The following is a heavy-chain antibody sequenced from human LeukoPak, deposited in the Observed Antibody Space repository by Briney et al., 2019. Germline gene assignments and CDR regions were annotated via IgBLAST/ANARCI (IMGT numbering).Heavy chain of an antibody. CDR1: GFTFSSYA. CDR2: ISGSGGST. CDR3: ARDISIAAAGTSHYYYYYGMDV. Sequence: GSLRLSCAASGFTFSSYAMSWVRQAPGKGLEWVSAISGSGGSTYYADSVKGRFTISRDNSKNTLYLQMNSLRAEDTAVYYCARDISIAAAGTSHYYYYYGMDVWGQGTTVTVSS. D-gene: IGHD6-13*01. V-gene: IGHV3-23*01. J-gene: IGHJ6*02.